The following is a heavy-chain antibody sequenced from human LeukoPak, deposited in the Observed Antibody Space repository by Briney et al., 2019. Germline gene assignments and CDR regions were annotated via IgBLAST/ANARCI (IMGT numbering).Heavy chain of an antibody. D-gene: IGHD2-8*01. Sequence: PGGSLRLSCASSGFTFSSYAMSWVRRAPGKGLEWVSVISGSGGSTYYADSVKGRFTISRDNSKNTLYLQMNSLRAEDTAVYYCAKDGTNGGSYFDYWGQGTLVTVSS. CDR2: ISGSGGST. CDR3: AKDGTNGGSYFDY. CDR1: GFTFSSYA. J-gene: IGHJ4*02. V-gene: IGHV3-23*01.